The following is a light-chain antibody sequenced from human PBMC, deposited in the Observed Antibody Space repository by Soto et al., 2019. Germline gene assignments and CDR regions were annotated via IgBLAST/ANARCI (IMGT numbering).Light chain of an antibody. CDR2: GAS. J-gene: IGKJ4*01. CDR1: QSVTSY. Sequence: EIVLTQSPGTLSLSPGEKATLSCRASQSVTSYLAWYQQKPGQAPRLLIFGASGRATVIPDRFSGSGSGTDFTLTISRLEPEDFAVYYCQQYGSSPLTFGGGTKVEIK. V-gene: IGKV3-20*01. CDR3: QQYGSSPLT.